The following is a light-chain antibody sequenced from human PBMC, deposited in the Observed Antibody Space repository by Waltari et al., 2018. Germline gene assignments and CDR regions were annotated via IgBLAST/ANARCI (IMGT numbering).Light chain of an antibody. V-gene: IGLV3-1*01. CDR1: KLGDKY. CDR2: QDS. CDR3: QAWDSSTVV. Sequence: SYELTQPPSVSVSPGQTASITCSGDKLGDKYACWYQQKPGQSPLLVIYQDSKWPSGIPERFSGSNSGNTATLTISGTQAMDEADYYCQAWDSSTVVFGGGTKLTVL. J-gene: IGLJ2*01.